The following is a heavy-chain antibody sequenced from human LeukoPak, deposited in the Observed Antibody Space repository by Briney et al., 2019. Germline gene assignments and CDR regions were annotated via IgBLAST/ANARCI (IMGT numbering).Heavy chain of an antibody. CDR1: GGSISSGGYY. CDR3: ARGSPYSSSWYVDY. Sequence: PSQTLSLTCTVSGGSISSGGYYWSWIRQPPGKGLEWIGYIYHSGSTYYNPSLKSRVTISVDRSKNQFSLKLSSVTAADTAVYYCARGSPYSSSWYVDYWGQGTLVTVSS. CDR2: IYHSGST. J-gene: IGHJ4*02. V-gene: IGHV4-30-2*01. D-gene: IGHD6-13*01.